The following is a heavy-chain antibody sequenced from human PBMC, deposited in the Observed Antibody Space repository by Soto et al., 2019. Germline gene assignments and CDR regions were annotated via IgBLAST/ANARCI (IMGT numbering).Heavy chain of an antibody. CDR2: ISGSGRST. Sequence: GGSLRLSCAASGFTFGSYAMGWVRQAPGKELEWVSVISGSGRSTYYADSVKGRFTISRETSNNTLYLQMNSLRAEDTAVYYCARDFKDYDFWSGYYTSFDYWGQGTLVTVSS. CDR3: ARDFKDYDFWSGYYTSFDY. V-gene: IGHV3-23*01. D-gene: IGHD3-3*01. CDR1: GFTFGSYA. J-gene: IGHJ4*02.